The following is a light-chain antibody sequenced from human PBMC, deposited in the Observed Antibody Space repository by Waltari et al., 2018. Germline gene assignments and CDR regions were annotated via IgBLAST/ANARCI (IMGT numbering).Light chain of an antibody. CDR1: RGIGNY. V-gene: IGKV1-39*01. CDR2: AAS. CDR3: QQYSSFST. J-gene: IGKJ1*01. Sequence: DIQMTQSPSSLSASIGDRVTITCRASRGIGNYVNWYQQKAGKSPKLLIYAASSLQSGVPSRFSGSGSGTDFTLTISSLQPDDFATYYCQQYSSFSTFGLGTKV.